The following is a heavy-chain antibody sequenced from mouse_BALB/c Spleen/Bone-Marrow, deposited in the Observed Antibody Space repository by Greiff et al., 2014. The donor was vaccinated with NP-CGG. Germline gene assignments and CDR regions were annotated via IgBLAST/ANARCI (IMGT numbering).Heavy chain of an antibody. Sequence: VHVKQSGPELVKPGASVKISCETSGYTFTEYTMHWVKQSHGKSLEWIGSINPNNGGTSYNQKFKGKATLTVDKSSSTAYMELRSLTSEDSAVYYCARGWLLRHYFDYWGHGTTLTVSS. V-gene: IGHV1-22*01. CDR2: INPNNGGT. CDR1: GYTFTEYT. CDR3: ARGWLLRHYFDY. D-gene: IGHD2-3*01. J-gene: IGHJ2*01.